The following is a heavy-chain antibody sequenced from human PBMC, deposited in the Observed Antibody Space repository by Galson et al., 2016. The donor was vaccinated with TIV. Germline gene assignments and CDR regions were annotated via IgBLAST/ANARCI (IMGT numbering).Heavy chain of an antibody. CDR1: GFSFSDYF. V-gene: IGHV3-23*01. CDR2: ISGGGGST. J-gene: IGHJ6*02. D-gene: IGHD3-22*01. Sequence: SLRLSCAASGFSFSDYFMTWIRQPPGKGLEWVSAISGGGGSTYYADSVKGRFTVSSDNSKNTVFLQMNSLRAEDTAVYYCTKVPSSGFSYYYGLDVWGQGTTVTVSS. CDR3: TKVPSSGFSYYYGLDV.